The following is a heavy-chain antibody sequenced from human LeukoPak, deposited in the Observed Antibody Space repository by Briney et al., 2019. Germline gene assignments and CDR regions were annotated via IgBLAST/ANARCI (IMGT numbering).Heavy chain of an antibody. D-gene: IGHD3-22*01. J-gene: IGHJ4*02. CDR1: GGSISSYY. CDR2: IYYSGST. Sequence: SETLSLTCTVSGGSISSYYWSWIRQPPGKGLEWIGYIYYSGSTNYNPSLKSRVTILVDTSKNQFSLKLSSVTAADTAVYYCARVVSDSSGLYYFDYWGQGTLVTVSS. CDR3: ARVVSDSSGLYYFDY. V-gene: IGHV4-59*01.